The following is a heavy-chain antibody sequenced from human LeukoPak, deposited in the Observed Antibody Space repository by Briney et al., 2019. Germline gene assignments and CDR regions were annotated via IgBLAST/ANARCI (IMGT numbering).Heavy chain of an antibody. CDR1: GFTFSSYG. Sequence: GRSLRLSCAASGFTFSSYGMHWVRQAPGKGLEWVAVIWYDGSNKYYADSVKGRFTISRDNSKNTLYLQMNSLRGEDTAVYYCARDPYSSSSYGMDVWGQGTTVTVSS. J-gene: IGHJ6*02. CDR3: ARDPYSSSSYGMDV. CDR2: IWYDGSNK. D-gene: IGHD6-13*01. V-gene: IGHV3-33*01.